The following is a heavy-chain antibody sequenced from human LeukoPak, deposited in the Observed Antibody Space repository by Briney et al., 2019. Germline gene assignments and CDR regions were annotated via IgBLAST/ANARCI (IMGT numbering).Heavy chain of an antibody. Sequence: SETLSLTCAVYGGSFSGYYWSWIRQPPGKGLEWIGEINHSGSTNYNPSHKSRVTISVDTSKNQFTLKLSSVTATDTAVYYCARGRGIAVAGTRVRYFDYWGQGTLVTVSS. V-gene: IGHV4-34*01. J-gene: IGHJ4*02. CDR2: INHSGST. D-gene: IGHD6-19*01. CDR1: GGSFSGYY. CDR3: ARGRGIAVAGTRVRYFDY.